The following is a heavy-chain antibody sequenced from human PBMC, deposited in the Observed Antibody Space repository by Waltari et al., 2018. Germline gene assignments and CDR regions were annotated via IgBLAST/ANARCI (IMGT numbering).Heavy chain of an antibody. CDR2: ISGFNGNT. V-gene: IGHV1-18*01. D-gene: IGHD5-18*01. Sequence: QVQLVQSGGEVKKPGASVKVSCEAFGYTFINHGVNWLRQAPGQGLEWMGWISGFNGNTDIAQRFQGRVIRTTDASKSTAYMELRSLTSDDAAVYYCARATYGYPNYYHTMDVWGQGTTVTVSS. CDR3: ARATYGYPNYYHTMDV. CDR1: GYTFINHG. J-gene: IGHJ6*02.